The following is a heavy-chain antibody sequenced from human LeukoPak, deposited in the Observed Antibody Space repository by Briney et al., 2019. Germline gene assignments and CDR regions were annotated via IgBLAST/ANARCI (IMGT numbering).Heavy chain of an antibody. V-gene: IGHV3-48*03. D-gene: IGHD6-13*01. J-gene: IGHJ4*02. CDR3: ARAVTATGDFDY. CDR1: GFTFSSDE. Sequence: PGGSLRLSCAASGFTFSSDEMNWVRQAPGTGLQWVSYISGSGSTIYYADSVKGRFTISRENAKNSLYLQMNSLRAEDTAVYYCARAVTATGDFDYWGQGTLVTVSS. CDR2: ISGSGSTI.